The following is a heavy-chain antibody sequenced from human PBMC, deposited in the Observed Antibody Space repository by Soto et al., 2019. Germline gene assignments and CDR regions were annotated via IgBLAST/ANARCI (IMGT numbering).Heavy chain of an antibody. V-gene: IGHV3-15*07. CDR2: IKSKTDGGTT. Sequence: GGSLRLSCAASGFTFSNAWMNWVRQAPGKGLEWVGRIKSKTDGGTTDYAAPVKGRFTISRDDSKNTLYLQMNSLKTEDTAVYYCTTDFPRLRRKKGVYFDYWGQGTLVTVSS. J-gene: IGHJ4*02. CDR1: GFTFSNAW. CDR3: TTDFPRLRRKKGVYFDY.